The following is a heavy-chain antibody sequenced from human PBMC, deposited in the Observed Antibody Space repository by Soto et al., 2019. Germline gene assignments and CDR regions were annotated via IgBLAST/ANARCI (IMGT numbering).Heavy chain of an antibody. CDR3: ARDDPQQLPPDY. V-gene: IGHV1-69*04. CDR1: GGTLSSYT. J-gene: IGHJ4*02. CDR2: IIPILGIT. D-gene: IGHD6-13*01. Sequence: SVKVSCKASGGTLSSYTISWVRQAPGQGLEWMGRIIPILGITNYAQKLQGRVTITTDKSTSTAYMELRSLRSDDTAVYYCARDDPQQLPPDYWGQGTLVTVSS.